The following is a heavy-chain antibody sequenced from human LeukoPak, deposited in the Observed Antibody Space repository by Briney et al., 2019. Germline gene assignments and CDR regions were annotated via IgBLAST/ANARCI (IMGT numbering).Heavy chain of an antibody. CDR3: ARAGYSSSWEDDAFDI. D-gene: IGHD6-13*01. J-gene: IGHJ3*02. V-gene: IGHV1-69*06. Sequence: SVKVSCKASGGTFSSYAISWVRQAPGQGLEWMGGIIPIFGTANYAQKFQGRVTITADKYTSTAYMELSSLRSEDTAVYYCARAGYSSSWEDDAFDIWGQGTMVTVSS. CDR1: GGTFSSYA. CDR2: IIPIFGTA.